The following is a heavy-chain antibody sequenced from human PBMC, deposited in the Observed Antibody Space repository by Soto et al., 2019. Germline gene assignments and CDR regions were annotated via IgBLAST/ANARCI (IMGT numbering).Heavy chain of an antibody. D-gene: IGHD2-2*01. J-gene: IGHJ3*02. CDR2: IWYDGSNK. V-gene: IGHV3-33*08. CDR3: ARDAGAIPAAMYI. Sequence: GGSLRLSCAASGFTFSSYAMSWVRQAPGKGLEWVAVIWYDGSNKYYADSVKGRFTISRDNSKNTLYLQMNSLRAEDTAVYYCARDAGAIPAAMYIWGQGTMVTVSS. CDR1: GFTFSSYA.